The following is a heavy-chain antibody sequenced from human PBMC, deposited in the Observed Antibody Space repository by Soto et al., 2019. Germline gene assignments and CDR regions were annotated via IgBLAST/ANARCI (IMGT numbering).Heavy chain of an antibody. D-gene: IGHD6-13*01. Sequence: QVQLVQSGAEVKKPGASLKVSCKASGYTFTTYGISWVRQAPGQGLEWMGWISAYSGSTKFAQKLQGRVTMTTDTSTTTAYMELRSLTSDDTAVYYCARDFTKSSSWPYYFDYWGQGTLVTVSS. CDR2: ISAYSGST. CDR1: GYTFTTYG. V-gene: IGHV1-18*01. J-gene: IGHJ4*02. CDR3: ARDFTKSSSWPYYFDY.